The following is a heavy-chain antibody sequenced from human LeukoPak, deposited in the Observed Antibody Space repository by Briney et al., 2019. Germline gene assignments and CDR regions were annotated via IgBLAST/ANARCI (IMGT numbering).Heavy chain of an antibody. J-gene: IGHJ6*03. Sequence: ASVKVSCKASGYTFTSYDINWVRQATGQGLEWMGWMNPNSGNTGYAQKFQGRVTMTRNTSISTAYMELSSLRSEDTAVYYCARGGRYFDWLHMDAWGKGTTVTISS. V-gene: IGHV1-8*01. CDR2: MNPNSGNT. D-gene: IGHD3-9*01. CDR3: ARGGRYFDWLHMDA. CDR1: GYTFTSYD.